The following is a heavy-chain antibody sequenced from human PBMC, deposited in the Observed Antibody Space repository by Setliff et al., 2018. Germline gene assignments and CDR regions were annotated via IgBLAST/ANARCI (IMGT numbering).Heavy chain of an antibody. CDR3: ARLSLTGYDSSGYYYALEYYYYMDV. V-gene: IGHV3-48*01. Sequence: LRLSCVVSGFSFSNYGMTWVRQGPGKGLEWISYISTSSGTNADSVKGRFTISRDNANQSLYLQMNSLRAEDTAVYYCARLSLTGYDSSGYYYALEYYYYMDVWGKGTTVTVSS. J-gene: IGHJ6*03. CDR2: ISTSSGT. D-gene: IGHD3-22*01. CDR1: GFSFSNYG.